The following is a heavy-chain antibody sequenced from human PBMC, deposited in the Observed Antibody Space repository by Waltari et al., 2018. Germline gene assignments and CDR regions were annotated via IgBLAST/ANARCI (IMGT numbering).Heavy chain of an antibody. CDR1: GFTFSSYA. CDR2: ISGSGGST. J-gene: IGHJ6*03. V-gene: IGHV3-23*01. D-gene: IGHD6-6*01. Sequence: EVQLLESGGGLVQPGGSLRLSCAASGFTFSSYAMRWVRQAPGKGLEWVSAISGSGGSTYYADSVKGRFTISRDNSKNTLYLQMNSLRAEDTAVYYCAKRPRSSSSTYYYYMDVWGKGTTVTISS. CDR3: AKRPRSSSSTYYYYMDV.